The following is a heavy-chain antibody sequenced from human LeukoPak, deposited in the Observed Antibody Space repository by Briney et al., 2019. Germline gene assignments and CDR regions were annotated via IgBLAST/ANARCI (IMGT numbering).Heavy chain of an antibody. J-gene: IGHJ4*02. CDR3: AKGPSSGWYYFDY. CDR1: GFTFDDYA. D-gene: IGHD6-19*01. V-gene: IGHV3-9*03. CDR2: TSWNSGSI. Sequence: GGSLRLSCAASGFTFDDYAMHWVRQAPGKGLEWVSGTSWNSGSIGYADSVKGRFTISRDNAKNSLYLQMNSLRAEDMALYYCAKGPSSGWYYFDYWGQGTLVTVSS.